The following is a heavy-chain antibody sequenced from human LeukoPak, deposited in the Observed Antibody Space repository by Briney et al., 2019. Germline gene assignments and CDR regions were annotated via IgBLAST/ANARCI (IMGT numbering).Heavy chain of an antibody. V-gene: IGHV1-18*01. J-gene: IGHJ6*02. CDR1: GYTFTSYG. D-gene: IGHD2-15*01. CDR2: ISAYNGNT. CDR3: ARAKVVVAATPHYYYYYGMDV. Sequence: ASVKVSCKASGYTFTSYGISWVRQAPGQGLEWMGWISAYNGNTNYAQKLQGRVTMTTDTSTSTAYMELRSLRSDYAAVYYCARAKVVVAATPHYYYYYGMDVWGQGTTVTVSS.